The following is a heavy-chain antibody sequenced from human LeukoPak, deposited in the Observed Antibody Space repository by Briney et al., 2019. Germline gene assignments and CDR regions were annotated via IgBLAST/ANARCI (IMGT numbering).Heavy chain of an antibody. D-gene: IGHD3-22*01. CDR2: ISYDGSNK. CDR1: GFTFSSYA. J-gene: IGHJ4*02. CDR3: AVNGRPFKRYYYDSSGYYAY. V-gene: IGHV3-30-3*01. Sequence: GGSLRLSCAASGFTFSSYAMHWVRQAPGKGLEWVAVISYDGSNKYYADSAKGRFTISRDNSKNTLYLQMNSLRAEDTAVYYCAVNGRPFKRYYYDSSGYYAYWGQGTLVTVSS.